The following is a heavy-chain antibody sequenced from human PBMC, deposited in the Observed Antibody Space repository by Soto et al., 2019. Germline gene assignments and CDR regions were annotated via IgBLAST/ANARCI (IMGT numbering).Heavy chain of an antibody. D-gene: IGHD3-10*01. J-gene: IGHJ6*02. CDR1: GFTFSSYA. CDR3: AMLYGSGSYYSYYCGMDV. V-gene: IGHV3-23*01. CDR2: ISGSGGST. Sequence: GGSLRLSCAASGFTFSSYAMSWVRQAPGKGLEWVSAISGSGGSTYYADSVKGRFTISRDNSKNTLYLQMNSLRAEDTAVYYCAMLYGSGSYYSYYCGMDVWGQGTTVTVSS.